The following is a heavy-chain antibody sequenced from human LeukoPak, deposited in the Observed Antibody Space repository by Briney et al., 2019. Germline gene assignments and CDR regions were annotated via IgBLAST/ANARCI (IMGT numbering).Heavy chain of an antibody. Sequence: ASVKVSCKASGGTFSSYAISWVRQAPGQGLEWMGGIIPIFGTANYAQKFQGRVTITTDESTSTAYMELSSLRSEDTAVYYCARAPRALSYYYYMDVWGKGTTVTASS. J-gene: IGHJ6*03. V-gene: IGHV1-69*05. CDR1: GGTFSSYA. CDR3: ARAPRALSYYYYMDV. CDR2: IIPIFGTA.